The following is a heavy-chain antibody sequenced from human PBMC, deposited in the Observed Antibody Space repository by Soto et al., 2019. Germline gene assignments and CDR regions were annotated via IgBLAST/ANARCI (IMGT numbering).Heavy chain of an antibody. CDR3: ASVLRGVVDWFDP. Sequence: HLVQSGPEVKKPGASVTVSCKTSGDTFTNFGLSWVRQAPGQGLEWMGWIATYNSNKNYAQKFQGRVTLTTATSRDTGYVELKSLEYDDTAVYYCASVLRGVVDWFDPWGQGTLVTVSS. CDR2: IATYNSNK. CDR1: GDTFTNFG. J-gene: IGHJ5*02. V-gene: IGHV1-18*01. D-gene: IGHD3-10*01.